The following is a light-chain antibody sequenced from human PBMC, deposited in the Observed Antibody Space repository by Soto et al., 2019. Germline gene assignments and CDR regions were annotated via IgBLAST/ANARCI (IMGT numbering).Light chain of an antibody. CDR1: QSVSSN. V-gene: IGKV3-15*01. CDR2: GAS. J-gene: IGKJ1*01. CDR3: QQYNPYSPWT. Sequence: EIVMTQSPATVSVSPVERVTLSCRASQSVSSNLAWYQQKPGQAPRLLIYGASTRATGIPARFSGSGSGTDFTLTISSLQPDDFATYYCQQYNPYSPWTFGQGTKVDIK.